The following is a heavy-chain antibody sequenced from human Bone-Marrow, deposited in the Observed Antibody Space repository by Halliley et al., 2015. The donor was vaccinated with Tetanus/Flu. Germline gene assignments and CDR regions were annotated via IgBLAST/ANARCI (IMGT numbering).Heavy chain of an antibody. CDR2: ISSTGRVI. Sequence: SLRLSCAASGFTFSTYEMNWVRRAPGKGLEWVSSISSTGRVIYYAVSVKGRFTISRDNAKKSMHLQMSSLRAEDTAVYYCAGASGDPFEIWGQGTVVTVSS. CDR1: GFTFSTYE. J-gene: IGHJ3*02. D-gene: IGHD6-19*01. V-gene: IGHV3-48*03. CDR3: AGASGDPFEI.